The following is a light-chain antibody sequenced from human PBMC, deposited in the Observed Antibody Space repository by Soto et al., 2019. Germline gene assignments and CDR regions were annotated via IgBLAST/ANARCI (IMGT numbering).Light chain of an antibody. Sequence: QSALTQPASVSGSPGQSTTISCTGTSSDVGNYNYVSWYQQHPGRAPKLMIYDVSNRPSGVSNRFSGSKSGNTASLTISGLQAEDEADYYCSSYTTSSTPVVFDGGTKLTVL. CDR3: SSYTTSSTPVV. CDR1: SSDVGNYNY. J-gene: IGLJ2*01. CDR2: DVS. V-gene: IGLV2-14*01.